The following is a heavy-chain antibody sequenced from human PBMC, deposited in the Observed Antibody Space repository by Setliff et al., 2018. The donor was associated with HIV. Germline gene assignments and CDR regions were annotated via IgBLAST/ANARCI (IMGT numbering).Heavy chain of an antibody. Sequence: NPSETLSLTCTVSGGSMNSGGYYWTWIRQHPGKGLEWIGYIYASGSPDYNPSLESRVTISSDTSKNQFSLKLKSVTGADTAVYYCARVFHSLPTGLNDPFDMWGQGTLVTVSS. V-gene: IGHV4-31*03. D-gene: IGHD4-17*01. CDR1: GGSMNSGGYY. J-gene: IGHJ3*02. CDR3: ARVFHSLPTGLNDPFDM. CDR2: IYASGSP.